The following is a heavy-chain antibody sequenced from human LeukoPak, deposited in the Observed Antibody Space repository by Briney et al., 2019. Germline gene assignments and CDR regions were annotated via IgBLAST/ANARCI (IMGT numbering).Heavy chain of an antibody. V-gene: IGHV3-30*18. Sequence: GGSLRLSCAASGFTFSSYGMHWVRQAPGKGLEWVAVISYDGSNKYYADSVKGRFTISRDNSKNTLYLQMNSLRAKDTAVYYCAKPELSGGDFGYWGQGTLVTVSS. J-gene: IGHJ4*02. CDR2: ISYDGSNK. CDR3: AKPELSGGDFGY. CDR1: GFTFSSYG. D-gene: IGHD1-14*01.